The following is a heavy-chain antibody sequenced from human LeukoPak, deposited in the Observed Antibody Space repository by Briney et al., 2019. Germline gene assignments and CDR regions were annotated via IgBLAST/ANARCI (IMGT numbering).Heavy chain of an antibody. V-gene: IGHV1-69*05. D-gene: IGHD1-26*01. J-gene: IGHJ6*03. CDR2: IIPIFGTA. CDR3: ASGRGVGATTNYYYYMDV. CDR1: GYTFTSYD. Sequence: SVKVSCKASGYTFTSYDINWVRQATGQGLEWMGGIIPIFGTANYAQKFQGRVTITTDESTSTAYMELSSLRSEDTAVYYCASGRGVGATTNYYYYMDVWGKGTTVTVSS.